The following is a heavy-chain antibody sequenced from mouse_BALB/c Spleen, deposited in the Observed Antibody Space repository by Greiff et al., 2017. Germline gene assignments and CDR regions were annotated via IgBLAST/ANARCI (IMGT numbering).Heavy chain of an antibody. CDR1: GFSLTSYG. CDR3: ARAPNYYGSTHWYFDV. D-gene: IGHD1-1*01. J-gene: IGHJ1*01. Sequence: VHLVESGPGLVAPSQSLSITCTVSGFSLTSYGVHWVRQPPGKGLEWLGVIWAGGSTNYNSALMSRLSISKDNSKSQVFLKMNSLQTDDTAMYYCARAPNYYGSTHWYFDVWGAGTTVTVSS. CDR2: IWAGGST. V-gene: IGHV2-9*02.